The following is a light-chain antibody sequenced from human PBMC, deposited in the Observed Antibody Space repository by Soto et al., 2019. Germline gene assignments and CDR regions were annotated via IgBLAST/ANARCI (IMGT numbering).Light chain of an antibody. CDR3: QLHYNWLFT. Sequence: EMVLTQSPATLSVSPGEKATLSCRASQSVFYNLAWYQQKFGQAPRLLIYGASTRAAGIPARFSGSGSGTEFTLTISSLQSEDFAVYYCQLHYNWLFTFGQGTKVDIK. V-gene: IGKV3-15*01. CDR1: QSVFYN. J-gene: IGKJ2*01. CDR2: GAS.